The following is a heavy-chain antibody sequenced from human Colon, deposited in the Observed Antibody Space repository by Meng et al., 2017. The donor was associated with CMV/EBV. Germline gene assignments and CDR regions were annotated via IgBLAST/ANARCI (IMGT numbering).Heavy chain of an antibody. CDR2: IYYSGST. CDR1: GGSISSSSYY. D-gene: IGHD1-14*01. Sequence: SETLSLTCTVSGGSISSSSYYWGWIRQPPGKGLEWIGSIYYSGSTYYNPSLKSRVTISVDTSKNQFSLKLRSVTAADTAVYYCARAVDGTGPDYWGQGTLVTVSS. J-gene: IGHJ4*02. V-gene: IGHV4-39*07. CDR3: ARAVDGTGPDY.